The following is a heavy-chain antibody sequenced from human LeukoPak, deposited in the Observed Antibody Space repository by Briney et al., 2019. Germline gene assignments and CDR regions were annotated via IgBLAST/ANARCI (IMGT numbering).Heavy chain of an antibody. CDR1: GFPFSDHE. J-gene: IGHJ3*02. CDR2: ISSSGSDK. CDR3: ARGRSITILRGVAISDGFDI. D-gene: IGHD3-10*01. Sequence: GGSLRLSCAASGFPFSDHEMNWVRQAPGKGLERVSYISSSGSDKYYPDSVKGRFTISRDNAKNSLYLHMNSLRPDDTAVYYCARGRSITILRGVAISDGFDIWGQGTKVTVS. V-gene: IGHV3-48*03.